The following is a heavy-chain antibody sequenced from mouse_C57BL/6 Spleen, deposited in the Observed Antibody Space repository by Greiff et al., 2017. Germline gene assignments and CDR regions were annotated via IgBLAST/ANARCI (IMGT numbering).Heavy chain of an antibody. CDR2: ISSGGSYT. Sequence: DVKLVESGGDLVKPGGSLKLSCAASGFTFSSYGMSWVRQTPDQRLEWVATISSGGSYTYYPDSVKGRFTISRDNAKNTLYLQMSSLKSEDTAMYYCARHSSSGYRWYFDVWGTGTTVTVSS. D-gene: IGHD3-2*02. CDR1: GFTFSSYG. CDR3: ARHSSSGYRWYFDV. V-gene: IGHV5-6*02. J-gene: IGHJ1*03.